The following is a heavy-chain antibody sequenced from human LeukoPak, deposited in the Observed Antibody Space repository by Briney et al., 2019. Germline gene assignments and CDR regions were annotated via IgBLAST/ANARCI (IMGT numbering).Heavy chain of an antibody. CDR3: ARALRDFWSGYYDKELGY. Sequence: GASVTVSCKASGYTFTSYGISWVRPAPGQGLEWMGWISAYNGNTNYAQKLQGRVTMTTDTSTSTAYMELRSLRSDDTAVYYCARALRDFWSGYYDKELGYWGQGTLVTVSS. D-gene: IGHD3-3*01. V-gene: IGHV1-18*01. CDR1: GYTFTSYG. J-gene: IGHJ4*02. CDR2: ISAYNGNT.